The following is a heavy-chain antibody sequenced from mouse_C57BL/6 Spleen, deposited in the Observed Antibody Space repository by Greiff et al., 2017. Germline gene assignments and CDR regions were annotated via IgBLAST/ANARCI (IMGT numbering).Heavy chain of an antibody. J-gene: IGHJ3*01. CDR3: ASPYYSNYPQFAY. V-gene: IGHV5-6*01. CDR2: ISSGGSYT. D-gene: IGHD2-5*01. Sequence: VQLLQSGGDLVKPGGSLKLSCAASGFTFSSYGMSWVRQTPDKRLEWVATISSGGSYTYYPDSVKGRFTISRDNAKNTLYLQMSSLKSEDTAMYYCASPYYSNYPQFAYWGQGTLVTVSA. CDR1: GFTFSSYG.